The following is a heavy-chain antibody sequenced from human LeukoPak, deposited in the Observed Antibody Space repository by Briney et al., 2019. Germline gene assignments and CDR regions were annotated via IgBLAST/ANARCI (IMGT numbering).Heavy chain of an antibody. Sequence: GGSLRLSCEASGFTLSNYGMNWVRQAPGKGLEWVSFTDTSGNYIYYGDSVKGRFTISRDNARSLLFLQMNGLRAEDTAVYYCARGRSITLLRGVAMSDGFDIWGQGAMVAVSS. CDR3: ARGRSITLLRGVAMSDGFDI. D-gene: IGHD3-10*01. J-gene: IGHJ3*02. CDR1: GFTLSNYG. CDR2: TDTSGNYI. V-gene: IGHV3-21*03.